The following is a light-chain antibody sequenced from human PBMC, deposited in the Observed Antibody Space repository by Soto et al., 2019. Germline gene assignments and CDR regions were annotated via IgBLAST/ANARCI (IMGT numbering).Light chain of an antibody. V-gene: IGLV2-14*01. J-gene: IGLJ1*01. Sequence: QSALTQPASVSGSPGQSITISCTGTSSDVGGYNYVSWYQQHPGKAPKLMIYEVSNRPSGVSNRFSGSKSGNTASLTISGLQAEDEADYYCSSHTSSSTPCVFGTGTRSPS. CDR2: EVS. CDR3: SSHTSSSTPCV. CDR1: SSDVGGYNY.